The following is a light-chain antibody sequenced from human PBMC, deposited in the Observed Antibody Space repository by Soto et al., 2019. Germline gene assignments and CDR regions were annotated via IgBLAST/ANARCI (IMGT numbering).Light chain of an antibody. CDR1: QSVSSSY. Sequence: EIVFTQSPGTLSLSPGERATLSCSASQSVSSSYLAWYQQKPGQAPRLLIYGASSRATGIPDRFSGSGSGTDFTLTISRLEPEDFAVYYCQQYGSSPRTFGPGTQVDIK. V-gene: IGKV3-20*01. CDR3: QQYGSSPRT. J-gene: IGKJ1*01. CDR2: GAS.